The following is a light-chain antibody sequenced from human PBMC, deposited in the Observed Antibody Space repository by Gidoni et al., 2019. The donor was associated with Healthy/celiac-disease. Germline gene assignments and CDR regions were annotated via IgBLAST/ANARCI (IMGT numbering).Light chain of an antibody. CDR3: QQYNNWPPT. Sequence: EIVMTQSPATLSVSPGERATLSCRASQSVNTNLAWYQQKPGQAPRLLIYGASTRATAFPARFSGSGSGTEFTLTISSLQSEDFAVYYCQQYNNWPPTFGQGTKVEIK. J-gene: IGKJ1*01. CDR1: QSVNTN. CDR2: GAS. V-gene: IGKV3-15*01.